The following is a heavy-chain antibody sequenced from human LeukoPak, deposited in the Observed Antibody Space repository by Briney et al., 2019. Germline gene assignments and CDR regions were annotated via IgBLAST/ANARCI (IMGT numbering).Heavy chain of an antibody. Sequence: KHGESLKISCRGSGYSLTTHWIGWVRQMPGKGLEWMGIIYPDDSNTRYSPSFQGQVTLSADKSINTAYLQWSSLRASDTAMYYCARLEEDLTLGVAGYWFVPWGQGTLVTVS. CDR3: ARLEEDLTLGVAGYWFVP. V-gene: IGHV5-51*01. CDR1: GYSLTTHW. D-gene: IGHD3-16*01. J-gene: IGHJ5*02. CDR2: IYPDDSNT.